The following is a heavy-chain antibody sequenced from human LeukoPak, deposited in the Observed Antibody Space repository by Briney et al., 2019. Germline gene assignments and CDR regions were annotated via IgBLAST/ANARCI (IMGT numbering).Heavy chain of an antibody. J-gene: IGHJ4*02. V-gene: IGHV3-23*01. D-gene: IGHD6-13*01. Sequence: GGSLRLSCAASGFTFSSYAMSWVRQAPGKGLEWVSAISGSGGSTYYADSVKGRFTISRDNSKNTPYLQLNSLRAEDTAVYYCAKDFFGSGSSLYNYFDYWGQGTLVTVSS. CDR1: GFTFSSYA. CDR2: ISGSGGST. CDR3: AKDFFGSGSSLYNYFDY.